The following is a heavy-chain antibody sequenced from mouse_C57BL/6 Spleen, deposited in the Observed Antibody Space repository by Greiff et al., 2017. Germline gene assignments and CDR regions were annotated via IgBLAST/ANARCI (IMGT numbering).Heavy chain of an antibody. CDR1: GFSLTSYG. CDR3: AKEGDYGSSYDY. D-gene: IGHD1-1*01. Sequence: VQVVESGPGLVQPSQSLSITCTVSGFSLTSYGVHWVRQSPGKGLEWLGVIWRGGSTDYNAAFMSRLSITKDNSKSQVFFKMNSLQADDTAIYYCAKEGDYGSSYDYWGQGTTLTVSS. CDR2: IWRGGST. J-gene: IGHJ2*01. V-gene: IGHV2-5*01.